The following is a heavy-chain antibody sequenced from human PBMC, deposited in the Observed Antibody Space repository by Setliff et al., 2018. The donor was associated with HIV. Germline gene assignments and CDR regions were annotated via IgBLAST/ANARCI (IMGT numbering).Heavy chain of an antibody. D-gene: IGHD5-12*01. J-gene: IGHJ5*02. CDR1: GASISSYY. CDR2: IYHSGGV. CDR3: ARRGYSGYAPGWFGP. V-gene: IGHV4-59*08. Sequence: PSETLSLTCTVSGASISSYYWSWLRQPPGKGLEWLGYIYHSGGVNYNPSLKGRGTISLDTSKNQFSLRLTSVTAADTAVYYCARRGYSGYAPGWFGPWGQGTLVTVSS.